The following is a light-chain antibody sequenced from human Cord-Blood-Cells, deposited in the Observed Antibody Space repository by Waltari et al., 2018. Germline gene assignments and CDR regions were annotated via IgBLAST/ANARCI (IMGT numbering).Light chain of an antibody. CDR2: GKN. J-gene: IGLJ2*01. Sequence: SSELTQDPAVSVALGQTVRITCQGDSLRSYYASWYQQKPGQAPVLVIYGKNNRPSGIPDRFSGSSSGNTASLTITGAQADDEADYYGNSLDSSSNHVVFGGGTKLTVL. CDR3: NSLDSSSNHVV. V-gene: IGLV3-19*01. CDR1: SLRSYY.